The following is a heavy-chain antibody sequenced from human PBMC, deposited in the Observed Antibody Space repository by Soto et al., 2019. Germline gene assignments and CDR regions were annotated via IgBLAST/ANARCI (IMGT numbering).Heavy chain of an antibody. D-gene: IGHD3-3*01. Sequence: QVHLVQSGTELKKPGSSVKVSCKTSGDTFSNQAISWVRQAPGQGLEWMGGIIPLFDSASYAQRSHDRVTITADKFTNTVYMELRSLTSEDTAVYYCAASTFQSGVSGYFHLDHWCQGTLVTVSS. J-gene: IGHJ4*02. CDR2: IIPLFDSA. CDR1: GDTFSNQA. V-gene: IGHV1-69*06. CDR3: AASTFQSGVSGYFHLDH.